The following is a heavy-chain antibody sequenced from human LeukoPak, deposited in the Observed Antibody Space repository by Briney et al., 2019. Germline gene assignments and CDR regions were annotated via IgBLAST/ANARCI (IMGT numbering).Heavy chain of an antibody. CDR2: TYYRSKWYN. Sequence: SQTLSLTCAISGDSVSSNSAAWNWIRQSPSRGLEWLGRTYYRSKWYNDYAVSVKSRITINPDTSKNQFSLQLNSVTPEDTAVYYCAREGDDNWNPEGGYYFDYWGQGTLVTVSS. CDR3: AREGDDNWNPEGGYYFDY. D-gene: IGHD1-20*01. V-gene: IGHV6-1*01. J-gene: IGHJ4*02. CDR1: GDSVSSNSAA.